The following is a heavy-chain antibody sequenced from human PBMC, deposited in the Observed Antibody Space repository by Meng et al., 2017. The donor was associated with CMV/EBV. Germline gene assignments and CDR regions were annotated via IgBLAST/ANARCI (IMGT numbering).Heavy chain of an antibody. V-gene: IGHV1-18*01. CDR2: ISGYNDNT. Sequence: QVQLVQSGAEGRKPGASVKVCCKASGYTFTHHGISWVRQAPGQGLEWMGWISGYNDNTKYARHLQGRVTMTTDTSTNTAYMELRSLRSDDTAIYYCARDTMMIMSFDHWGPGTLVTVSS. J-gene: IGHJ4*02. D-gene: IGHD3-22*01. CDR1: GYTFTHHG. CDR3: ARDTMMIMSFDH.